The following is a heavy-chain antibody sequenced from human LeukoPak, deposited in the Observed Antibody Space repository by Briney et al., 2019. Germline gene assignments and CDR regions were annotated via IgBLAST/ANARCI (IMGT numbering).Heavy chain of an antibody. D-gene: IGHD1-1*01. CDR2: IVVGSGNT. CDR3: AAVSSSQLGDYAFDI. V-gene: IGHV1-58*01. J-gene: IGHJ3*02. CDR1: GFTFTSSA. Sequence: GASVKVSCKASGFTFTSSAVQWVRQARGQRLEWIGWIVVGSGNTNHAQKFQERVTITRGMSTSTAYMELSSLRSEDTAVYYCAAVSSSQLGDYAFDIWGQGTMVTVSS.